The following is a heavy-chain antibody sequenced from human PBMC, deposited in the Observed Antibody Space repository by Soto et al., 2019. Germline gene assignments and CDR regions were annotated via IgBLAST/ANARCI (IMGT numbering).Heavy chain of an antibody. Sequence: GGSLRLSCAASGFTFSSYSMNWVRQAPGKGLEWVSSISSSSSYIYYADSVKGRFTISRDNAKNSLYLQMNSLRAEDTAVYYCARACCGGDCYSHAFDIWGQGTMVTVSS. CDR3: ARACCGGDCYSHAFDI. V-gene: IGHV3-21*01. CDR1: GFTFSSYS. J-gene: IGHJ3*02. CDR2: ISSSSSYI. D-gene: IGHD2-21*02.